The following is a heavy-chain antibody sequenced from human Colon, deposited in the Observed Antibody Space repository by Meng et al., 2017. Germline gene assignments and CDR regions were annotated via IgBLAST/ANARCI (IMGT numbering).Heavy chain of an antibody. D-gene: IGHD1-14*01. CDR1: GHSISSGYY. CDR3: VRDRGDGGTTDL. J-gene: IGHJ5*02. CDR2: IHHSGTT. V-gene: IGHV4-38-2*02. Sequence: ESLKISCTISGHSISSGYYWGWIRQPPGKGLEWISSIHHSGTTYYNPSLKSRVTTSIDTSKNQFSLKVNSVTAADTAVYYCVRDRGDGGTTDLWGQGTLVTVSS.